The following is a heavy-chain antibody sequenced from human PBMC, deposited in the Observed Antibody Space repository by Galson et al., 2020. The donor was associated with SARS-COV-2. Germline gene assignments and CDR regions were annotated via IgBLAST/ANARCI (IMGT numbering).Heavy chain of an antibody. V-gene: IGHV3-74*01. CDR2: INTDGSHT. Sequence: GESLKISCAASGFTFNNYWMHWVRQTPGKGLVWVSRINTDGSHTNYADSVKGRFTISRDNAKNTLYLQMNSLRAEDTAVYFCVREETGTARYFDSWGQGTLVAVSS. J-gene: IGHJ4*02. D-gene: IGHD1-7*01. CDR1: GFTFNNYW. CDR3: VREETGTARYFDS.